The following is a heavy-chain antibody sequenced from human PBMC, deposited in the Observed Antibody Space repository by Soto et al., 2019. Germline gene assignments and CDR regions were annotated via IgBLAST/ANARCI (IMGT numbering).Heavy chain of an antibody. D-gene: IGHD6-13*01. CDR1: GFTFSSYA. CDR2: VSGSGGST. V-gene: IGHV3-23*01. CDR3: ARRGPGTYFDY. Sequence: EVQLLESGGGLVQPGGSLRLSCAASGFTFSSYAMRWVRHAPGKGLEWVSAVSGSGGSTYYADSVKGRFTISRDNSKNTLYLQMNSLRAEDTAVYYCARRGPGTYFDYWGQGTLVTVSS. J-gene: IGHJ4*02.